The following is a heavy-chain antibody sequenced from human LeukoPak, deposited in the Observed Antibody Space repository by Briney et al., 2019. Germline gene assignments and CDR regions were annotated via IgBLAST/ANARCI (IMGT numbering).Heavy chain of an antibody. CDR1: GYTFTSYA. D-gene: IGHD3-22*01. CDR2: INAGNGNT. V-gene: IGHV1-3*01. CDR3: ARVGIVVVSIPDY. Sequence: ASVKVSCKASGYTFTSYAMHWVRQAPGQRLEWMGWINAGNGNTKYSQKFQGRVTITRDTSASTAYMELSSLRSEDTAVYYCARVGIVVVSIPDYWGQGTLVTVSS. J-gene: IGHJ4*02.